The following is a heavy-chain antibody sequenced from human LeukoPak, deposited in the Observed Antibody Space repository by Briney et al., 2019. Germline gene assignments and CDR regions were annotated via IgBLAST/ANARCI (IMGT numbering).Heavy chain of an antibody. D-gene: IGHD4-23*01. J-gene: IGHJ4*02. CDR2: ISGSGVTT. Sequence: GGSLRLSCAASGFTFRNFAMKWVRQAPGKGLEWVSGISGSGVTTYYADSVKGRFTISRDNSKNMLYLQMDSLRAEDTAVYYCARDISVNTVVVSWGQGTLVTVSS. CDR1: GFTFRNFA. V-gene: IGHV3-23*01. CDR3: ARDISVNTVVVS.